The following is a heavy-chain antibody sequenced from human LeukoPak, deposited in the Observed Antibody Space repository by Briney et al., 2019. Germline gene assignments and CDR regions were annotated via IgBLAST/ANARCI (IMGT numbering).Heavy chain of an antibody. D-gene: IGHD5-12*01. CDR1: GFTFSSYA. Sequence: GGSLRLSCAASGFTFSSYAMSWVRLAPGKGLEWVSAISGSGGSTYYADSVKGRFTISRDNSKNTLYLQMNSLRAEDTAVYYCAKDYEATGTEPFDYWGQGTLVTVSS. CDR3: AKDYEATGTEPFDY. J-gene: IGHJ4*02. CDR2: ISGSGGST. V-gene: IGHV3-23*01.